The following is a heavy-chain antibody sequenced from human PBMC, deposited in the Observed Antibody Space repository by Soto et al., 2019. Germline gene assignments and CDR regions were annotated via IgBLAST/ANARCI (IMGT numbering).Heavy chain of an antibody. V-gene: IGHV3-21*01. CDR2: ISSSSSYI. J-gene: IGHJ5*02. CDR1: VLTFNTYA. CDR3: ARDVERRGGFDP. Sequence: PGGSLRLSCAASVLTFNTYAMNWVRQAPGKGLEWVSSISSSSSYIYYADSVKGRFTISRDNAKNSLYLQMNSLRAEDTTVYYCARDVERRGGFDPWGQGTLVTVSS.